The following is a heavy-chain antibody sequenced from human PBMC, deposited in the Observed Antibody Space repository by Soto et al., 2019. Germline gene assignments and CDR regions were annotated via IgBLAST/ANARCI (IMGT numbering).Heavy chain of an antibody. CDR2: ISYDGSNE. D-gene: IGHD5-12*01. CDR1: GFTFSRRG. V-gene: IGHV3-30*18. J-gene: IGHJ6*02. Sequence: GSLRLSCAASGFTFSRRGMHWVRQAPGKGLEWVTVISYDGSNEDYADSVKGRFTISRDNSKNTLYPQMNSLRAEDTAVYYCAKDRRGGYDSDYYGMDVWGQGTTVTVSS. CDR3: AKDRRGGYDSDYYGMDV.